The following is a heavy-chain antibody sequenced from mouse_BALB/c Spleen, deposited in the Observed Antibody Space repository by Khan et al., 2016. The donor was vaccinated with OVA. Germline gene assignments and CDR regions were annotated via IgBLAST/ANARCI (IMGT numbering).Heavy chain of an antibody. J-gene: IGHJ1*01. CDR2: ISSGSGTI. V-gene: IGHV5-17*02. CDR3: AREGTTVVAAWDWYFDD. Sequence: EVELVESGGGLVQPGGSRKLSCAASGFTFSSFGMHWVRQAPERGLEWVAYISSGSGTIYYADTVKGRFTISRDNPKNTLFLQMTSLRSEDTAMYYCAREGTTVVAAWDWYFDDWGAGTTGTVSS. D-gene: IGHD1-1*01. CDR1: GFTFSSFG.